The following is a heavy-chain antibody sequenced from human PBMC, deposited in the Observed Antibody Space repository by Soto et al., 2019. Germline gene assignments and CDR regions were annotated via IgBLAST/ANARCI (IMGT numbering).Heavy chain of an antibody. V-gene: IGHV4-59*08. J-gene: IGHJ5*02. Sequence: QVQLQESGPGLVKPSETLSLTCTVSGGSISSYYWSWIRQPPGKGLEWIGYIYYSGSTNYNPSLQSRVTISVDTSKNQFSLKLSSVTAADTAVYYCARLLWSRGDWFDPWGQGTLVTVSS. CDR3: ARLLWSRGDWFDP. D-gene: IGHD3-10*01. CDR1: GGSISSYY. CDR2: IYYSGST.